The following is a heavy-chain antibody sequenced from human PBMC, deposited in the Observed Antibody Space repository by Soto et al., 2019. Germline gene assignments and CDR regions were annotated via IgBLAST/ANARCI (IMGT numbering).Heavy chain of an antibody. CDR1: GFTFSSYA. CDR2: ISGSGDST. V-gene: IGHV3-23*01. CDR3: AKGYGVGEHYGMDV. D-gene: IGHD3-10*01. J-gene: IGHJ6*02. Sequence: PGGSRRLACAASGFTFSSYALTWVRQAPGQGVEWVSAISGSGDSTYYADSVKGRFTISRDNSKNTLYLQVNGLRAEDTAVYYCAKGYGVGEHYGMDVWGQGATVTISS.